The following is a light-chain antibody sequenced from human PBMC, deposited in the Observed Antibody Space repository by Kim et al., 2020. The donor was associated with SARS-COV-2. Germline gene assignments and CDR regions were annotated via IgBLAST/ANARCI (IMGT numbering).Light chain of an antibody. CDR2: DAS. Sequence: DIQMTQSPSSLSTSVGDRVTITCRASQDIGNSLDWFQQKPGKAPKSLIHDASTLQSGVPSRFAGSGSGTEFTLTINSLQPEDFATYFCQQYKSLQYTFGQGTKLEI. CDR3: QQYKSLQYT. CDR1: QDIGNS. V-gene: IGKV1-16*01. J-gene: IGKJ2*01.